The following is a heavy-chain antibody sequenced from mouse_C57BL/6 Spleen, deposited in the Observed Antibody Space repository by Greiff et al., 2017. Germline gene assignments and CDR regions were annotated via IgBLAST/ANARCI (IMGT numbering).Heavy chain of an antibody. V-gene: IGHV1-72*01. CDR2: IDPNSGGT. Sequence: QVQLQQPGAELVKPGASVKLSCKASGYTFTSYWMHWVKQRPGRGLEWIGRIDPNSGGTKYNEKFKSKATLTVDKPSSTAYMQISSLTSEDSAVYYCARSRLTTVVPYYAMDYWGQGTSVTVSS. J-gene: IGHJ4*01. CDR1: GYTFTSYW. CDR3: ARSRLTTVVPYYAMDY. D-gene: IGHD1-1*01.